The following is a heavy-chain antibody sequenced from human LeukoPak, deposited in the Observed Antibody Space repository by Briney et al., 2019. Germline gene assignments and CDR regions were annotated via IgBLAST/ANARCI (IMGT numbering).Heavy chain of an antibody. J-gene: IGHJ4*02. D-gene: IGHD6-19*01. CDR3: AKDGDSSGWYGYFDY. CDR2: ISASGGST. Sequence: GGSLRLSCAASGFTFSSYAMSWVPQAPGEGLEWVSAISASGGSTYYADSVKGRFTISRDNSKNTLYLQMNSLRAEDTAVYYCAKDGDSSGWYGYFDYWGQGTLVTVSS. CDR1: GFTFSSYA. V-gene: IGHV3-23*01.